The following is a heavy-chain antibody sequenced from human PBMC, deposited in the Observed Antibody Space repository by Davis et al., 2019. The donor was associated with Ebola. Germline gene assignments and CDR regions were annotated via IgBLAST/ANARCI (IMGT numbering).Heavy chain of an antibody. Sequence: PGGSLRLSCTVSGGSISSYYWSWIRQPAGKGLEWIGRIYTSGSTNYNPSLKSRVTMSVDTSKNQFSLKLSSVTAADTAVYYCARVSADSSSWYHYNWFDPWGQGTLVTVSS. CDR3: ARVSADSSSWYHYNWFDP. V-gene: IGHV4-4*07. D-gene: IGHD6-13*01. CDR1: GGSISSYY. CDR2: IYTSGST. J-gene: IGHJ5*02.